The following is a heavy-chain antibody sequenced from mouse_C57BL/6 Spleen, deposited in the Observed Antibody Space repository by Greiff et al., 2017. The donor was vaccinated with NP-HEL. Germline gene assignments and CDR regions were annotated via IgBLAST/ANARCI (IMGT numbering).Heavy chain of an antibody. D-gene: IGHD1-1*01. J-gene: IGHJ4*01. CDR1: GFNITDYY. CDR2: IDPEDGDT. CDR3: TSLTAVVATEAMDY. Sequence: EVQLQQSGAELVRPGASVKLSCTASGFNITDYYMHWVKQRPEQGLEWIGRIDPEDGDTEYAPKFQGKATMTADTSSNTAYLQLSSLTSEDTAVYYCTSLTAVVATEAMDYWGQGTSVTVSS. V-gene: IGHV14-1*01.